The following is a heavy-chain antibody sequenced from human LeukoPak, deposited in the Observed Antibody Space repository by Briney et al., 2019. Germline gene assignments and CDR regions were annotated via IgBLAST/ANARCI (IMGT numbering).Heavy chain of an antibody. D-gene: IGHD1-1*01. CDR1: GFTFSSYS. Sequence: SGGSLRLSCAASGFTFSSYSMNWVRQAPGKGLEWVSTIRSNGATAYNADSVKGRFTISRDNSKNTVYLQMNRLRVEYTAIYYCARGQEFDDGVFDSWGQGTLVTVSS. CDR3: ARGQEFDDGVFDS. CDR2: IRSNGATA. V-gene: IGHV3-23*01. J-gene: IGHJ4*02.